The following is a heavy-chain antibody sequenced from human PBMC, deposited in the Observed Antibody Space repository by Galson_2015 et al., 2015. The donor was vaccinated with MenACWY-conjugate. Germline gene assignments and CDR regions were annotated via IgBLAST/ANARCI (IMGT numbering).Heavy chain of an antibody. Sequence: PALVKPTQTLTLTCTFSGFSLSTSGMCVSWIRQPPGKALEWLARIDWDDDKYYSTSLKTRLTISKDTSKNQVVLTMTKMDPVDTATYYCGRQTRSSAGVDYWGQGTLDTVSS. CDR2: IDWDDDK. V-gene: IGHV2-70*11. CDR1: GFSLSTSGMC. D-gene: IGHD6-13*01. CDR3: GRQTRSSAGVDY. J-gene: IGHJ4*02.